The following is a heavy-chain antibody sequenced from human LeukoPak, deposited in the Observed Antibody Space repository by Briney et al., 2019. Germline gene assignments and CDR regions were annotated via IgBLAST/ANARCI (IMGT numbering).Heavy chain of an antibody. D-gene: IGHD1-26*01. CDR1: GFTFNSYA. Sequence: GGSLRLSCAASGFTFNSYAMNWVRQAPGKGLEWVSAISGSGDSTYYADSVKGRFTISRDNSKNTLYLQMNSLRAEDTAVYYCATRRSGSCYFDYWGQGTLVTVSS. CDR2: ISGSGDST. CDR3: ATRRSGSCYFDY. J-gene: IGHJ4*02. V-gene: IGHV3-23*01.